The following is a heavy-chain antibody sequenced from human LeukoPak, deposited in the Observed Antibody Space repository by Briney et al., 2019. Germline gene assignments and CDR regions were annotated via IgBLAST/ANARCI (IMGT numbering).Heavy chain of an antibody. J-gene: IGHJ4*02. V-gene: IGHV3-9*01. Sequence: SLRLSCALSGFTFDDYAMHWVRQAPGKGLEWVSGISWNSGSIGYADSVKGRFTISRDNAKNSLYLQMNSLRAEDTALYYCAKASYSSGWTAGDYFDYWGQGTLVTVP. CDR2: ISWNSGSI. CDR1: GFTFDDYA. CDR3: AKASYSSGWTAGDYFDY. D-gene: IGHD6-19*01.